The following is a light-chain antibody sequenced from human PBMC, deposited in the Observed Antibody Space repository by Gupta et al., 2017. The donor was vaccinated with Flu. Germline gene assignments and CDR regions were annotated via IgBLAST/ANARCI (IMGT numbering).Light chain of an antibody. J-gene: IGKJ1*01. CDR2: WAS. CDR1: QSVLHSSNNKNY. Sequence: DIVMTQSPHSLAVSLGERTTINCKSSQSVLHSSNNKNYLAWYQQKPGQPPKLLIYWASTRESGVPERFSGSGSGTDFTLTISSRQAEDVAVYYCQQQDYTPRTFGQGTKVEIK. CDR3: QQQDYTPRT. V-gene: IGKV4-1*01.